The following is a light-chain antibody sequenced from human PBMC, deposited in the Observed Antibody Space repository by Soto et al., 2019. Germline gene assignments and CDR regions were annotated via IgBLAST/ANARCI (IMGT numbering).Light chain of an antibody. Sequence: EIVLTKSPGTLSLSQGERATLSCRASQSLSSYNLAWYQQKPGQAPRLVIHGASSRATGIPDRFSGSGSGTDFSLTISRLEPEDFAVYYCQQYGSSVTFGQGTRLEIK. CDR3: QQYGSSVT. V-gene: IGKV3-20*01. CDR2: GAS. CDR1: QSLSSYN. J-gene: IGKJ5*01.